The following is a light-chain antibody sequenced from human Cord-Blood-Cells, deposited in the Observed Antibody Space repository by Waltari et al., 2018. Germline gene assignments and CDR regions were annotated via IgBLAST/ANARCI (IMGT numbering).Light chain of an antibody. J-gene: IGLJ2*01. Sequence: SYELTQLPSVSVSPGQTASITCSGAKLGDKYACWYQQKPGQSPVLVIYQDSKRPSGIPERFSGSNSGNTATLTISRTQAMDEADYYCQAWDSSTVVFGGGTKLTVL. CDR1: KLGDKY. CDR2: QDS. CDR3: QAWDSSTVV. V-gene: IGLV3-1*01.